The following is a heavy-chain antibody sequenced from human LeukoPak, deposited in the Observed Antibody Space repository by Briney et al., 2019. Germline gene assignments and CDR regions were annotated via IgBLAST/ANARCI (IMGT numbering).Heavy chain of an antibody. CDR3: ARGPRGPVAGNYFDY. V-gene: IGHV4-38-2*02. D-gene: IGHD6-19*01. CDR1: GYSISRGYY. CDR2: FYQSGTT. Sequence: PSETLSLTCTVSGYSISRGYYWGWMRQPPGKGLEWIGSFYQSGTTYYNPSLRSRVTISVDTSKNQFSLKLSSVTAADTAIFYCARGPRGPVAGNYFDYWGQGTLVTVSS. J-gene: IGHJ4*02.